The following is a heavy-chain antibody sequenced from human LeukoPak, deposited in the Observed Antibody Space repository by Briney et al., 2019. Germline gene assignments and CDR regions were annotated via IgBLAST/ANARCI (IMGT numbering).Heavy chain of an antibody. V-gene: IGHV4-4*02. CDR2: IYHSGST. J-gene: IGHJ4*02. CDR3: ARVGPGSDFDY. D-gene: IGHD1-1*01. Sequence: SETLSLTCAVSGGSISSNNWWSWVRQPPGKGLEWIGEIYHSGSTNYNPSLKSRVTISVDRSKNQFSLKLSSVTAADTAVYYCARVGPGSDFDYWGQGTLVTVSS. CDR1: GGSISSNNW.